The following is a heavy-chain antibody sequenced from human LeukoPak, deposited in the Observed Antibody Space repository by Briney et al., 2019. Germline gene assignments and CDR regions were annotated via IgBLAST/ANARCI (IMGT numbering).Heavy chain of an antibody. J-gene: IGHJ4*02. Sequence: GGSLRLSCAASGFTFSSYEMNWVRQAPGKGLEWVANIRQDGSEKHYVDSVKGRFTISRDNAKKSLHLQMHSLRAEDTAIYYCARVASGWYMIDSWGQGTLVTVSS. CDR2: IRQDGSEK. CDR1: GFTFSSYE. D-gene: IGHD6-19*01. CDR3: ARVASGWYMIDS. V-gene: IGHV3-7*01.